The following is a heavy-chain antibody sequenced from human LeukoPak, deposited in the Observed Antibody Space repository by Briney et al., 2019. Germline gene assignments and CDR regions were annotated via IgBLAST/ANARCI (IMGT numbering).Heavy chain of an antibody. CDR2: ISYDGSNK. CDR3: AREHDMN. J-gene: IGHJ4*02. CDR1: GFTFSSYA. D-gene: IGHD3-22*01. V-gene: IGHV3-30*04. Sequence: PGGSLRLSCAASGFTFSSYAMHWVRQAPGKGLEWVAVISYDGSNKYYADSVKGRFTISRDNSKNTLYLQMNSLRAEDTAVYYCAREHDMNWGQGTLVTVSS.